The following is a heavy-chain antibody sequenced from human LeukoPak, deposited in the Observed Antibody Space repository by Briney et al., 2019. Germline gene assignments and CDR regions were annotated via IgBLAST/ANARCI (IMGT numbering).Heavy chain of an antibody. V-gene: IGHV1-2*02. CDR1: GYTFTDYY. D-gene: IGHD5-18*01. CDR3: ARRGYTYGYYYFDY. CDR2: ISPNSGYT. Sequence: GASVKVSCKASGYTFTDYYMHWVRQAPGQGLEWMGWISPNSGYTNSAQKFQDRVTMTRDTSISTAYMELSSLISDDTAVYYCARRGYTYGYYYFDYWGQGTLVTVSS. J-gene: IGHJ4*02.